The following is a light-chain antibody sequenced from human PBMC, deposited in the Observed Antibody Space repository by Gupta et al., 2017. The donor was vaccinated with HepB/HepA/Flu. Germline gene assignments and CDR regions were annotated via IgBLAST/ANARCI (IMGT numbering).Light chain of an antibody. J-gene: IGLJ1*01. CDR1: ALPKQY. CDR3: QSADSSGTHYV. Sequence: SDELTQPPSVSVSPGQTARITCSGDALPKQYAYWYQQKPGQAPVLVIYKDSERPSGIPERFSGSSSGTTVTLTISGVQAEDEADYYCQSADSSGTHYVFGTGTKVTVL. V-gene: IGLV3-25*03. CDR2: KDS.